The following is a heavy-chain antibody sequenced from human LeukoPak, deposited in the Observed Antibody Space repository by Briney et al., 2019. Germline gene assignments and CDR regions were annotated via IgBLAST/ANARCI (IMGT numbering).Heavy chain of an antibody. CDR2: IYSGGST. J-gene: IGHJ5*02. CDR3: ARGVTRGYSYGRNNWFDP. CDR1: GFTFSSYS. Sequence: HPGGSLRLSCAASGFTFSSYSMNWVRQAPGKGLEWVSVIYSGGSTYYADSVKGRFTISRDNSKNTLYLQMNSLRAEDTAVYYCARGVTRGYSYGRNNWFDPWGQGTLVTVSS. D-gene: IGHD5-18*01. V-gene: IGHV3-66*01.